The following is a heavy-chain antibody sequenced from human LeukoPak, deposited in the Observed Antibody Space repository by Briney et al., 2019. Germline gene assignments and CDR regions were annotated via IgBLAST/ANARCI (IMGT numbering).Heavy chain of an antibody. J-gene: IGHJ4*02. V-gene: IGHV3-23*01. Sequence: GSLRLSCAASGFTFSSYAMSWVRQAPGKGLEWVSGISGSGGNTYYADSVKGRFTISRDNSKNTLYLQMNSLGAGDTAIYYCAKGDTSGYYCNFDYWGQGTLVTVSS. D-gene: IGHD3-22*01. CDR2: ISGSGGNT. CDR3: AKGDTSGYYCNFDY. CDR1: GFTFSSYA.